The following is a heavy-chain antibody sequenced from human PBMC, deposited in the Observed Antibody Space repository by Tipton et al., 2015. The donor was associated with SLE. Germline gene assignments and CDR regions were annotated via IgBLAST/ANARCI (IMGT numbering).Heavy chain of an antibody. Sequence: SLRLSCEASGFSFRNYGMHWVRQAPGKGLEWVAVIWFDERDKYYTDSVKGRFTISRDNSKNTVYLQMNSLTADDTAVYYCARDNGRDHWFDPWGQGTLVTVSS. CDR3: ARDNGRDHWFDP. D-gene: IGHD2-8*01. J-gene: IGHJ5*02. CDR1: GFSFRNYG. V-gene: IGHV3-33*01. CDR2: IWFDERDK.